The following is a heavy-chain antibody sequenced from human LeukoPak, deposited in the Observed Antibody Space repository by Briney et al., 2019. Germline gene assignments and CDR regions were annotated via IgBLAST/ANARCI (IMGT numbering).Heavy chain of an antibody. CDR1: GGSFSGHY. CDR2: INHNGST. Sequence: PSETLSLTCAVYGGSFSGHYWSWIRQPPGKGLEWIGEINHNGSTNYNPSLKSRVTISVDTSKNQFSLKLSSVTAADTAVYYCARGLRYRFDPWGQGTLVTVSS. D-gene: IGHD1-14*01. J-gene: IGHJ5*02. CDR3: ARGLRYRFDP. V-gene: IGHV4-34*01.